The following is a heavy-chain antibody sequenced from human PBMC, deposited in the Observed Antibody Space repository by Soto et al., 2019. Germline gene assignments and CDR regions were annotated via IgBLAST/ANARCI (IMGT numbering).Heavy chain of an antibody. D-gene: IGHD6-6*01. V-gene: IGHV1-8*01. CDR3: ARVFEYSSSYYYYYGMDV. CDR2: MNPNSGNT. Sequence: ASVKVSCKASGYTFTSYDINWVRQATGQGLEWMGWMNPNSGNTGYAQKFQGRVTMTRNTSISTAYMELSSLRSEDTAVYYCARVFEYSSSYYYYYGMDVWGQGTTVTV. J-gene: IGHJ6*02. CDR1: GYTFTSYD.